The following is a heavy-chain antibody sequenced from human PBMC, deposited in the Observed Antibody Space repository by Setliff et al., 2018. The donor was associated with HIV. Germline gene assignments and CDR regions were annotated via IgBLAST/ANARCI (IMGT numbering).Heavy chain of an antibody. CDR1: GYSFTDND. CDR3: AAGTNGENFSKFYYGMDV. J-gene: IGHJ6*02. V-gene: IGHV1-8*01. CDR2: MDPKSGHT. Sequence: ASVKVSCKAPGYSFTDNDINWVRQATGRGLEWMGWMDPKSGHTVYAEKFQGRVTITRDMSTTTAYMELSSLRSEDTAVYYCAAGTNGENFSKFYYGMDVWGQGTTVTSP. D-gene: IGHD1-7*01.